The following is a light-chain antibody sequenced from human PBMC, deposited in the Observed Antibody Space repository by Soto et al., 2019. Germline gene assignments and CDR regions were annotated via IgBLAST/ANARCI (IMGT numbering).Light chain of an antibody. CDR2: KAS. V-gene: IGKV1-5*03. CDR1: QSIGIW. CDR3: QQYNDYSWT. J-gene: IGKJ1*01. Sequence: IQMTQSPSTLSASVGDRVAITCRASQSIGIWLAWYQQKPGKAPRLLIYKASSLESGVPSRFSGSGYGTEVTLTISSLQPDDFATYYCQQYNDYSWTFGQGTKVEIK.